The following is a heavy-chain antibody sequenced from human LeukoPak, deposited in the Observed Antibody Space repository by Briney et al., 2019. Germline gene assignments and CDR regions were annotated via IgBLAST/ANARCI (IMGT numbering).Heavy chain of an antibody. Sequence: SGTLSLTCTVSGSISGYYWSRIRQPPGKGLEWIGYIYTSGSTNYNPSLESRVTISVDTSKNQFSLDLSSVTAADTAVYYCARQKCTSASCLTKNAFDIWGQGTMVTVSS. CDR3: ARQKCTSASCLTKNAFDI. J-gene: IGHJ3*02. CDR2: IYTSGST. D-gene: IGHD2-2*01. V-gene: IGHV4-4*09. CDR1: GSISGYY.